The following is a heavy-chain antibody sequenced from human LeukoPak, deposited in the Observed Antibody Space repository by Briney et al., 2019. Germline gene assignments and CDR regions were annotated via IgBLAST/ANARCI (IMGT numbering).Heavy chain of an antibody. Sequence: GGSLRLSCAASRFTFSSYAMSWVRQAPGKGLERVSTIRGSGDSTYYADSVKGRFTISRDNSKNTLYLQMNSLRAEDTAVYYCAKYMDYYDSSPWGCWGQGTLVTVSS. J-gene: IGHJ4*02. D-gene: IGHD3-22*01. CDR3: AKYMDYYDSSPWGC. V-gene: IGHV3-23*01. CDR1: RFTFSSYA. CDR2: IRGSGDST.